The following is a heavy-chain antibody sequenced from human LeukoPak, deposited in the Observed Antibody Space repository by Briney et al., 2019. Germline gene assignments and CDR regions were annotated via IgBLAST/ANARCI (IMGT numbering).Heavy chain of an antibody. Sequence: ASVKVSCKASGYTFTVYYIHWVRQAPGQGLEWMGWINPKSGGTDYAENFQGRVTMTRDTSITTAYMEVSGLRSDDTAVYYCARTSSLRFFDYWGQGTLSPSPQ. V-gene: IGHV1-2*02. D-gene: IGHD4-17*01. J-gene: IGHJ4*02. CDR1: GYTFTVYY. CDR2: INPKSGGT. CDR3: ARTSSLRFFDY.